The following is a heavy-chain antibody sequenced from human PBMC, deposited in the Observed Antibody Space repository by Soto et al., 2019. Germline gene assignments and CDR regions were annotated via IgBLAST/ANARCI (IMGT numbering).Heavy chain of an antibody. D-gene: IGHD5-18*01. J-gene: IGHJ5*02. CDR1: GGSISSSSYY. Sequence: QLQLQESGPGLVKPSETLSLTCTVSGGSISSSSYYWGWIRQPPGKGLEWIGSIYYSGSTYYNPSLKSRVTISVDTSKNQFSLKLSSVTAADTAVYYCARRDGYSYGLLTGRWFDPWGQGTLVTVSS. CDR2: IYYSGST. V-gene: IGHV4-39*01. CDR3: ARRDGYSYGLLTGRWFDP.